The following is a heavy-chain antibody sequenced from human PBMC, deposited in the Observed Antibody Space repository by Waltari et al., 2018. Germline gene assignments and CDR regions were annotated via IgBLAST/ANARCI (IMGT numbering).Heavy chain of an antibody. CDR3: ARRPTSIAAAGIVGE. CDR2: ISSSSSTI. CDR1: GFTFSSYS. J-gene: IGHJ4*02. Sequence: EVQLVESGGGLVQPGGSLRLSCAASGFTFSSYSMNWVRQAPGKGLEWVSYISSSSSTIYYADSVKGRFTISRENAKNSLYLKMNSLRAEDTAVYYCARRPTSIAAAGIVGEWGQGTLVTVSS. V-gene: IGHV3-48*04. D-gene: IGHD6-13*01.